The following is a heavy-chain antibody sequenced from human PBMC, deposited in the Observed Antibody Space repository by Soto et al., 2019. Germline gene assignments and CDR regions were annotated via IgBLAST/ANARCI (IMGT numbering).Heavy chain of an antibody. D-gene: IGHD2-2*02. J-gene: IGHJ6*02. CDR2: ISASNGNT. V-gene: IGHV1-18*04. Sequence: ASVKVSCKASGYTFTSYGITWVRQAPGQGLEWMGWISASNGNTNYAQKLQGRVTMTTDTSTSTAYMELRSLRSDDTAVYYCARDTVIVVVQAAIQYYYYYYGMDVWGQGTTVTVSS. CDR3: ARDTVIVVVQAAIQYYYYYYGMDV. CDR1: GYTFTSYG.